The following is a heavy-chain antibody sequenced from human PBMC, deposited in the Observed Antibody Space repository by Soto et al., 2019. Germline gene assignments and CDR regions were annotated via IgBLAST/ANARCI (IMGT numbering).Heavy chain of an antibody. CDR2: IYYSGST. CDR1: GGSISSYY. J-gene: IGHJ4*02. Sequence: SETLSLTCTVSGGSISSYYWSWIRQPPGKGLEWIGYIYYSGSTNYNPSLKSPVTISVDTSKNQFSLKLSSVTAADTAVYYCARSASSSGYYPFFFDYWGQGTLVTVSS. D-gene: IGHD3-22*01. V-gene: IGHV4-59*01. CDR3: ARSASSSGYYPFFFDY.